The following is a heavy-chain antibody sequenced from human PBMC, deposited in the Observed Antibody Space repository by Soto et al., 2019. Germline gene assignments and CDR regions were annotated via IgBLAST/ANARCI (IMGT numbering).Heavy chain of an antibody. CDR2: INPNSGDT. Sequence: SVKVSCKSSGYTFTGYYMHWVRQAPGQGLEWMGWINPNSGDTKYAQKFQGRVTMTRDTSTRTAYMGVSRLTSDDTAVYYCARSLSTIGGRPDSWGQGTLVTVSS. J-gene: IGHJ4*02. CDR3: ARSLSTIGGRPDS. CDR1: GYTFTGYY. V-gene: IGHV1-2*02. D-gene: IGHD6-6*01.